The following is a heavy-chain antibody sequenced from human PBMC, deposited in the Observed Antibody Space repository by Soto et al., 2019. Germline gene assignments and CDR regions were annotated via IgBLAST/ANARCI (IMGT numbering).Heavy chain of an antibody. V-gene: IGHV4-4*07. J-gene: IGHJ4*02. CDR3: AREGSYSAYNFAHGIQLWSFDF. CDR2: IFSRGST. D-gene: IGHD5-12*01. Sequence: SETLSLTCTVSGGSINTFYWSWVRQPAGKGLEWIGRIFSRGSTSFNPSLESRVAMSVDTSKNHFSLNLSSVTAADMAVYYCAREGSYSAYNFAHGIQLWSFDFWGQGALVTVSS. CDR1: GGSINTFY.